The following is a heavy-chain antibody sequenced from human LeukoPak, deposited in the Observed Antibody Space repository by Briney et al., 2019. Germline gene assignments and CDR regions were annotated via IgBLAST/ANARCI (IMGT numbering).Heavy chain of an antibody. Sequence: SQTLSLTCTVSGGSFSSGSYYWSWIRQPAGKGLEWIGRIYTSGSTNYNPSLKSRVTISVDTSKNQFSLKLSSVTAADTAVYYCARAPRPWNDFDYWGQGTLVTVSS. CDR1: GGSFSSGSYY. CDR3: ARAPRPWNDFDY. CDR2: IYTSGST. J-gene: IGHJ4*02. D-gene: IGHD1-1*01. V-gene: IGHV4-61*02.